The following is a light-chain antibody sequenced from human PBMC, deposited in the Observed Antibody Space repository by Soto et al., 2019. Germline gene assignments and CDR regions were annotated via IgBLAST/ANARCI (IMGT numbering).Light chain of an antibody. CDR3: LQDYNSPLT. CDR2: SAS. V-gene: IGKV1-6*01. J-gene: IGKJ1*01. Sequence: AIQMTQSPSSLSASVGDRVTITCRASQGIRNDLGWYQQKPGKAPKLLIYSASSLQSGVPSRFSGSGSGTDFTLSINSLQPEDFATYYCLQDYNSPLTFGQGTKVEIK. CDR1: QGIRND.